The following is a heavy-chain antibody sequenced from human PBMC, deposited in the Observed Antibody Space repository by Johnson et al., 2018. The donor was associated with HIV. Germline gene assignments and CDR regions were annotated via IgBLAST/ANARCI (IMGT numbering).Heavy chain of an antibody. CDR2: IKEDGSDK. CDR3: ARSPRAAEGAFDI. Sequence: VLLVESGGGLVQPGGSLRLSCAASGFTFSSYAMHWVRQAPGKGLEWVANIKEDGSDKYYVDSVKGRFTISRDNSKNTLYLQMNSLRAEDTAVYYCARSPRAAEGAFDIWGQGTMVTVSS. CDR1: GFTFSSYA. V-gene: IGHV3-7*01. D-gene: IGHD6-13*01. J-gene: IGHJ3*02.